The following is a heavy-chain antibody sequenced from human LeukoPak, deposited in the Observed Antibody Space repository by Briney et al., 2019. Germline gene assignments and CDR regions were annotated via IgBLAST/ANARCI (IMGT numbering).Heavy chain of an antibody. CDR2: IYHSGGA. V-gene: IGHV4-4*02. J-gene: IGHJ4*02. CDR3: ARESYSSSWYERSIAVAGTIIDY. Sequence: GSLRLSCAASRVTFTRYAMSCGSESPREGLWWGWHIYHSGGASNTTPPKRRVTISVDRSKNKFSLKLSSVTAADTAVYYCARESYSSSWYERSIAVAGTIIDYWGQGTLVTVSS. CDR1: RVTFTRYAM. D-gene: IGHD6-13*01.